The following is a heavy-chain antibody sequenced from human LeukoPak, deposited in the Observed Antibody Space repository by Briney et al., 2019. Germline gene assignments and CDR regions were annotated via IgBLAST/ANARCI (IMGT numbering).Heavy chain of an antibody. D-gene: IGHD2-15*01. J-gene: IGHJ5*02. CDR3: ARDTPEGSLGPS. CDR1: GGTFSSYA. Sequence: GSSVKVSCNASGGTFSSYAISWVRQAPGQGLEWMGGIIPIFGTANYAQKFQGRVTITADESTSTAYMELSSLRSEDTAVYYCARDTPEGSLGPSWGQGTLVTVSS. V-gene: IGHV1-69*01. CDR2: IIPIFGTA.